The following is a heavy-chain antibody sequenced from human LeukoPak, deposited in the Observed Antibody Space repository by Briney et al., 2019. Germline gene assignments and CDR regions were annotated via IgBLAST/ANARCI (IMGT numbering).Heavy chain of an antibody. CDR1: GFTVSSDY. CDR3: AGGSGWFAPDFDY. D-gene: IGHD6-19*01. CDR2: IYSGGST. J-gene: IGHJ4*02. Sequence: PGGSLRLSCAASGFTVSSDYMSWVRQAPGKGLEWVSVIYSGGSTYYADSVKGRFTISRDNSKNTLYLQMNSLRAEDTAVYYCAGGSGWFAPDFDYWGQGTLSPSPQ. V-gene: IGHV3-53*01.